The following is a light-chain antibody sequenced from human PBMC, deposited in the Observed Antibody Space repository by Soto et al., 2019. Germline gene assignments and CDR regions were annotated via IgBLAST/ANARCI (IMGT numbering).Light chain of an antibody. Sequence: DIQMTQSPSSLSASVGDRVTITCRASQSISSYLNWYRQKPGKAPKLLIYAASSLQSGVPSRFSGSGSGTDFTLTISSLQPEDFATHYCQQSYNAPRTFGQGTKVEIK. CDR3: QQSYNAPRT. CDR1: QSISSY. V-gene: IGKV1-39*01. CDR2: AAS. J-gene: IGKJ1*01.